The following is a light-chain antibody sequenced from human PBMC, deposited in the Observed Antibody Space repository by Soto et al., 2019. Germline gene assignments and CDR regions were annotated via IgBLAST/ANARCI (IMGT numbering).Light chain of an antibody. J-gene: IGLJ2*01. CDR3: SSLKV. CDR1: SSDVGGDNY. CDR2: EVT. Sequence: QSALTQPPSASGSPGQSVTTSCTGTSSDVGGDNYVSWYQQHPGKAPKLMIYEVTKQPSGVPDRFSGSKSGNTASLTVSGLQVEDEADYYCSSLKVFGGGTKLTVL. V-gene: IGLV2-8*01.